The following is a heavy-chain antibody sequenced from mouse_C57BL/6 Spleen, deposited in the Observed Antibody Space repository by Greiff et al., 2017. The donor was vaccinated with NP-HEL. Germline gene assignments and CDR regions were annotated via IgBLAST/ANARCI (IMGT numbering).Heavy chain of an antibody. D-gene: IGHD2-3*01. V-gene: IGHV1-47*01. CDR2: FHPYNDDT. J-gene: IGHJ3*01. CDR1: GYTFTTYP. Sequence: QVQLKESGAELVKPGASVKMSCKASGYTFTTYPIEWMKQNHGKSLEWIGNFHPYNDDTTYNEKFKGKATLTVEKSSSTVYLELSRLTSDDSAVYYCARNDGYGGWFAYWGQGTLVTGSA. CDR3: ARNDGYGGWFAY.